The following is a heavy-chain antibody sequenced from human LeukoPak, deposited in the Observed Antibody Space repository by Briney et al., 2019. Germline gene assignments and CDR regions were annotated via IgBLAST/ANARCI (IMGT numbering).Heavy chain of an antibody. CDR1: GFTFSSYS. CDR2: ISSNGGST. J-gene: IGHJ5*02. D-gene: IGHD3-10*01. Sequence: GGSLRLSCAASGFTFSSYSMHWVRQAPGKGLEYVSAISSNGGSTYYANSVKGRFTISRDNSKNTLYLQMGSLRAEDMAVYYCARVEGGGWFDPWGQGTLVTVSS. V-gene: IGHV3-64*01. CDR3: ARVEGGGWFDP.